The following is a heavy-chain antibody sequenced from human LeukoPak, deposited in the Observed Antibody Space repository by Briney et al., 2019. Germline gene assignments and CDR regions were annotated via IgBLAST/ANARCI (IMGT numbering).Heavy chain of an antibody. D-gene: IGHD6-19*01. CDR3: AKDGQRRAVSVVTYMDV. J-gene: IGHJ6*03. V-gene: IGHV3-9*01. CDR1: GFTFDDYA. CDR2: INWNSGRM. Sequence: GGSLRLSCAAAGFTFDDYAMHWVRQAPGKGLEWVSTINWNSGRMEYADSVKGRFTISRDNAKNSLYLQMNSLRDEDTALYYCAKDGQRRAVSVVTYMDVWGRGTTVTASS.